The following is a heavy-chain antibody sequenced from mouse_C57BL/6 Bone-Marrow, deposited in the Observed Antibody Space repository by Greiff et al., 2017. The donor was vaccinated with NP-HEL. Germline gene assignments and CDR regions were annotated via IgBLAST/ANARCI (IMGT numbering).Heavy chain of an antibody. CDR1: GYTFTDYE. CDR3: TREGADGYYLFDY. J-gene: IGHJ2*01. D-gene: IGHD2-3*01. V-gene: IGHV1-15*01. CDR2: IDPETGGT. Sequence: QVQLQQSGAELVRPGASVTLSCKASGYTFTDYEMHWVKQTPVHGLEWIGAIDPETGGTAYNQKFKGKAILTADKSSSTAYMELRSLTSEDSAVYYCTREGADGYYLFDYWGQGTTLTVSS.